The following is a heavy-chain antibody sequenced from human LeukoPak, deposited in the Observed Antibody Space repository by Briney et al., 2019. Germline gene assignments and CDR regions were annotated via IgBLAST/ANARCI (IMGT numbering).Heavy chain of an antibody. D-gene: IGHD4-17*01. V-gene: IGHV3-33*01. CDR1: GFNFSTYG. Sequence: GRSLRLSCAASGFNFSTYGMHWVRQAPGKGLEWVALVWSDRNAKFYARSVRGRFTISRDNSKNTLYLQMNSLRAEDTAVYYCARVLTVTFDSRGQGTLVTVSS. CDR3: ARVLTVTFDS. J-gene: IGHJ4*02. CDR2: VWSDRNAK.